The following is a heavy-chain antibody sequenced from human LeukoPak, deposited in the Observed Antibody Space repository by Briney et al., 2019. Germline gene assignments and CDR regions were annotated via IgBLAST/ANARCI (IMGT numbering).Heavy chain of an antibody. D-gene: IGHD3-3*01. J-gene: IGHJ4*02. CDR1: GLTFSSYG. CDR3: AKPHGFWSGYEPDFDY. Sequence: GGSLRLSCAASGLTFSSYGMHWVRQAPGKGLEWVAVISYDGSNKYYADSVKGRFTISRDNSKNTLYLQMNSLRAEDTAVYYCAKPHGFWSGYEPDFDYWGQGTLVTVSS. V-gene: IGHV3-30*18. CDR2: ISYDGSNK.